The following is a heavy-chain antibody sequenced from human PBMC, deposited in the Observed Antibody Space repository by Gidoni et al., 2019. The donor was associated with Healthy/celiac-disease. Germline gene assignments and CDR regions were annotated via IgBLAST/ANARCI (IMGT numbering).Heavy chain of an antibody. CDR1: GFTFDDYA. Sequence: EVQLVESGGGLVQPGRSRRLSCAAAGFTFDDYAMHWVRQAPGTGLGWVSGISWSSGSIGYADSVKGRFTISRDNAKNSLYLQMNSLRAEDTALYYCAKDMGGTSYYDFWSGYMTYGMDVWGQGTTVTVSS. CDR3: AKDMGGTSYYDFWSGYMTYGMDV. CDR2: ISWSSGSI. D-gene: IGHD3-3*01. J-gene: IGHJ6*02. V-gene: IGHV3-9*01.